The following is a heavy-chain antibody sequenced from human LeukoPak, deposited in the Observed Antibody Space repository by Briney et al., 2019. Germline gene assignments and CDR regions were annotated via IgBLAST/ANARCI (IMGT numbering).Heavy chain of an antibody. CDR1: GYTFTSYY. Sequence: GASVKVSCKASGYTFTSYYMHWVRQAPGQGLEWMGIINPSGGSTSYAQKFQGRVTMTRDMSTSTVYMELSSLRSEDAAVYYCAREVSPQGGSSSGDPRNYYMDVWGKGTTVTVSS. CDR3: AREVSPQGGSSSGDPRNYYMDV. J-gene: IGHJ6*03. D-gene: IGHD6-6*01. V-gene: IGHV1-46*01. CDR2: INPSGGST.